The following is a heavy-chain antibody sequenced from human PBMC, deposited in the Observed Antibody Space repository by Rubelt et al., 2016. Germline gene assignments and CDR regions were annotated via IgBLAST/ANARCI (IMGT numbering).Heavy chain of an antibody. V-gene: IGHV3-11*01. CDR1: GGSISSSSYY. Sequence: QLQLQESGPGLVKPSETLSLTCTVSGGSISSSSYYWGWIRQAPGKGLEWISYISGFGTTIYYADSVKGRFTISRDNAKNSLYLQMNSLRAEDTAVDYCARASSGYDFDYWGQGMLVTVSS. CDR3: ARASSGYDFDY. D-gene: IGHD3-22*01. J-gene: IGHJ4*02. CDR2: ISGFGTTI.